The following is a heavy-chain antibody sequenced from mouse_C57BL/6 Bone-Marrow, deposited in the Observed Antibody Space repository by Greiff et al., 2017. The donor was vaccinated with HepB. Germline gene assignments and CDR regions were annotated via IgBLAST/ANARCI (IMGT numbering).Heavy chain of an antibody. J-gene: IGHJ2*01. CDR1: GFNIKDDY. V-gene: IGHV14-4*01. Sequence: EVKLLESGAELVRPGASVKLSCTASGFNIKDDYMHWVKQRPEQGLEWIGWIDPENGDTEYASKFQGKATITADTSSNTAYLQLSSLTSEDTAVYYCTQGRGGYWGQGTTLTVSS. CDR3: TQGRGGY. CDR2: IDPENGDT. D-gene: IGHD3-3*01.